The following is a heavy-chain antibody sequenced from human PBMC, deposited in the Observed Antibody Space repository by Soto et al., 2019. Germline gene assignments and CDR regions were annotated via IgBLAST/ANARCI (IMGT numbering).Heavy chain of an antibody. CDR3: ASSYGSGSYYTGPRYYYYGMDV. D-gene: IGHD3-10*01. CDR1: GGSISSYY. J-gene: IGHJ6*02. Sequence: SETLSVTWSVAGGSISSYYWIWIRQPPGKGLEWIGYIYYSGSTNYNPSLKSRVTISVDTSKNQFSLKLSSVTAADTAVYYCASSYGSGSYYTGPRYYYYGMDVWGQGTTVTVSS. CDR2: IYYSGST. V-gene: IGHV4-59*01.